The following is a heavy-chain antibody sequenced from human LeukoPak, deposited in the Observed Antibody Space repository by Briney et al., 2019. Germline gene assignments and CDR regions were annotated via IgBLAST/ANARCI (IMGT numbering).Heavy chain of an antibody. D-gene: IGHD6-19*01. CDR2: IYYSGST. J-gene: IGHJ4*02. CDR3: ARGGGSSGWYVGSHFDY. Sequence: PSETLSLTCTVSGGSISSYYWSWIRQPPGKGLEWIGYIYYSGSTNYNPSLKSRVTISVDTSKNQFSLKTAADTAVYYCARGGGSSGWYVGSHFDYWGQGTLVTVSS. V-gene: IGHV4-59*01. CDR1: GGSISSYY.